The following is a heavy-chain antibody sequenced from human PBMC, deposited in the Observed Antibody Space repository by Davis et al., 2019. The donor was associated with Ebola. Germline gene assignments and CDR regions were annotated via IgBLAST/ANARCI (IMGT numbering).Heavy chain of an antibody. V-gene: IGHV4-34*01. CDR2: IYYSGST. CDR1: GGSFSGYY. D-gene: IGHD6-19*01. CDR3: AAGIAVAVDYGMDV. Sequence: SETLSLTCAVYGGSFSGYYWGWIRQPPGKGLEWIGSIYYSGSTYYNPSLKSRVTISVDTPKNQFSLKLSSVTAADTAVYYCAAGIAVAVDYGMDVWGQGTTVTVSS. J-gene: IGHJ6*02.